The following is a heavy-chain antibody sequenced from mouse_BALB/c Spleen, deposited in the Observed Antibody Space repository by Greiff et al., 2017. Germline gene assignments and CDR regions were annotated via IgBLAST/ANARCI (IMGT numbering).Heavy chain of an antibody. V-gene: IGHV1-9*01. CDR3: ARYYYGLYYYAMDY. Sequence: QVQLKQSGAELMKPGASVKISCKATGYTFSSYWIEWVKQRPGHGLEWIGEILPGSGSTNYNEKFKGKATFTADTSSNTAYMQLSSLTSEDSAVYYCARYYYGLYYYAMDYWGQGTSVTVSS. D-gene: IGHD1-1*01. CDR2: ILPGSGST. J-gene: IGHJ4*01. CDR1: GYTFSSYW.